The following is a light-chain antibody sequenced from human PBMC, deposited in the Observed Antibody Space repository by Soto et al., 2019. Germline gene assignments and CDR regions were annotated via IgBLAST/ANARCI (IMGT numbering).Light chain of an antibody. CDR1: QSISSW. CDR2: DAS. CDR3: QQYSSYWT. V-gene: IGKV1-5*01. J-gene: IGKJ1*01. Sequence: DIQMTQSPSTLSASVGDRVTITCRASQSISSWLAWYQQKPGKAPKFLIYDASNLESGVPSRFSCSGSGKEFTLTSSSLQPDDFATYYCQQYSSYWTFGQGTKVEIK.